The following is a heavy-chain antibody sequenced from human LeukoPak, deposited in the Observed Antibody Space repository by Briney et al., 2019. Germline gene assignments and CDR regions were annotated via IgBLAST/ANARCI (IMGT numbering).Heavy chain of an antibody. CDR1: GFTFSSYA. Sequence: GGSLSLSCAASGFTFSSYAMSWVRQAPGKGLEWVSAISGSGGSTYYADSVKGRFTISRDNSKNTLYLQMNSLRAEDTAVYYCAKDLEGPYYYGSGSYYPAYYFDYWGQGTLVTVSS. CDR2: ISGSGGST. D-gene: IGHD3-10*01. V-gene: IGHV3-23*01. J-gene: IGHJ4*02. CDR3: AKDLEGPYYYGSGSYYPAYYFDY.